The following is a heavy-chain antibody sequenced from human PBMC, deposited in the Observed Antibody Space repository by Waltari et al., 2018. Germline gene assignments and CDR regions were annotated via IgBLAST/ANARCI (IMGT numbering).Heavy chain of an antibody. Sequence: EVQLVESGGGLVQPGGSLRLSCAAAGFTFSIYWRYWVRQAPGKGLVWVSNINREGSSTTYADSVKGRFTISRDNAKNTLYLPMNSLRAEDTAVYYCARGNWNFDDWGQGTLVTVSS. J-gene: IGHJ4*02. CDR2: INREGSST. CDR3: ARGNWNFDD. D-gene: IGHD1-20*01. CDR1: GFTFSIYW. V-gene: IGHV3-74*01.